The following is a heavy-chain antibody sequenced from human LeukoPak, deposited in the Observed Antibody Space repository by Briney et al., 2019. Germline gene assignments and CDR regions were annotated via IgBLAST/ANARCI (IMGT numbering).Heavy chain of an antibody. J-gene: IGHJ4*02. CDR1: GFTFSSYA. D-gene: IGHD2-2*01. CDR3: ARGYCSSTSCYGTAPVDY. V-gene: IGHV3-7*01. CDR2: IKQDGSEK. Sequence: GGSLRLSCAASGFTFSSYAMSWVRQAPGKGLEWVANIKQDGSEKYYVDSVKGRFTISRDNAENSLYLQMNSLGAEDTAVYYCARGYCSSTSCYGTAPVDYWGQGTLVTVSS.